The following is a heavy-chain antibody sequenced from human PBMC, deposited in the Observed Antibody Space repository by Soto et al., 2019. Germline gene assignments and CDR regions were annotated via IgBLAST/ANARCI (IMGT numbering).Heavy chain of an antibody. V-gene: IGHV4-30-4*01. J-gene: IGHJ6*02. CDR3: ARLHGFCIGSSGHGHDAMDV. D-gene: IGHD6-25*01. CDR1: GGSISSGDYY. Sequence: PSETLSLTCSVSGGSISSGDYYWNWIRQPPGKGLEWIGHIYYSGSTYYNSSLKSRVTISLDTSKNQFSLKLSSVTAADTAVYYWARLHGFCIGSSGHGHDAMDVWGQGTTDTVSS. CDR2: IYYSGST.